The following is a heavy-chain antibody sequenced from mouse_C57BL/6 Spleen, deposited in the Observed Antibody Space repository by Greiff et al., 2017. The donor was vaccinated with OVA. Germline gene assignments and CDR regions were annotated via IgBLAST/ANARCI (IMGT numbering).Heavy chain of an antibody. J-gene: IGHJ4*01. Sequence: QFQLQQSGAELAKPGASVKLSCKASGYTFTSYWMHWVKQRPGQGLEWIGYINPSSGYTKYNQKFKDKATSTADKSSSTAYMQLSSLTYEDSAVYYCARYGNPYYAMDYWGQGTSVTVSS. D-gene: IGHD2-1*01. CDR2: INPSSGYT. V-gene: IGHV1-7*01. CDR3: ARYGNPYYAMDY. CDR1: GYTFTSYW.